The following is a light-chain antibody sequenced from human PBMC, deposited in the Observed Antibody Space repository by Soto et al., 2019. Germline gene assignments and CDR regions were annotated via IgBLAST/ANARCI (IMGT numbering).Light chain of an antibody. CDR1: QSISSW. CDR3: QQSESYWT. V-gene: IGKV1-5*03. CDR2: RAS. J-gene: IGKJ1*01. Sequence: DIQMTQSPSTLSASVGDRVTITCRASQSISSWLAWYQQKPGKAPKLLIYRASSLQSGVPSRFSGGGSGTEFTLTISSLQPDDFATYYCQQSESYWTFGQGTKVEIK.